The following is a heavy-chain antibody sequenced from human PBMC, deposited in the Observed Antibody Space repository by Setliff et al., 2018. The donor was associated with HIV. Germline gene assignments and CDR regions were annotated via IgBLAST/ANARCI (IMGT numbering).Heavy chain of an antibody. V-gene: IGHV3-23*01. CDR3: AKDGSGWSQH. J-gene: IGHJ1*01. CDR2: ISTSGSTI. Sequence: GGSLRLSCAASGFTFDDYDMSWVRQAPGKGLEWISYISTSGSTIYYADTVKGRFTISRDNSKNTLYLQMNSLRAEDTAVYYCAKDGSGWSQHWGQGTRVTVSS. CDR1: GFTFDDYD. D-gene: IGHD6-19*01.